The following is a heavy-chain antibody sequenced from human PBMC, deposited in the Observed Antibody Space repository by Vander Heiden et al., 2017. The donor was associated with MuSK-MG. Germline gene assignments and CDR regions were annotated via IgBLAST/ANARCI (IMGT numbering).Heavy chain of an antibody. J-gene: IGHJ4*02. Sequence: EVQLLESGGGLVQPGGSLTLSCAASGFTFSSYAMTWVRQAPGKGLEWVSSISGTVGSTYYADSVKGRFTISRDNSKYTLYLQMNSLRAGDTAVDYCAKVSSKWVAGKGSFDYWGQGTLVTVSS. V-gene: IGHV3-23*01. CDR2: ISGTVGST. D-gene: IGHD6-19*01. CDR1: GFTFSSYA. CDR3: AKVSSKWVAGKGSFDY.